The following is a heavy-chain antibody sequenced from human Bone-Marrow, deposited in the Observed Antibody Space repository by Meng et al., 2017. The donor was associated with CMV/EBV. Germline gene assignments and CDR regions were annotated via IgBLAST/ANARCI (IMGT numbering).Heavy chain of an antibody. CDR2: MNPNSGNT. V-gene: IGHV1-8*01. CDR1: GYTFNSND. D-gene: IGHD6-19*01. Sequence: ASVKVSCKASGYTFNSNDINWVRQAPGQGLEWMGWMNPNSGNTGYTQKLQGRVTMTWNTSISTAFMELSSLRSEDTAVYYCARGTVGLQQWLLTYYYAMDVWGQGTMVTVSS. J-gene: IGHJ6*02. CDR3: ARGTVGLQQWLLTYYYAMDV.